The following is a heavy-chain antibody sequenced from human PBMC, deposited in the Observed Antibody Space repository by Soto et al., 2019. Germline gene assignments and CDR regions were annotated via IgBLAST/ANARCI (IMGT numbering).Heavy chain of an antibody. Sequence: GGSLRLSCAASGFTFSSYWMHWVRQAPGKGLVWVSRINSDGSSTSYADSVKGRFTISRDNAKNTLYLQMNSLRAEDTAVYYCARLDERPAEYFQHWGQGTLVTVSS. V-gene: IGHV3-74*01. CDR2: INSDGSST. J-gene: IGHJ1*01. CDR1: GFTFSSYW. D-gene: IGHD1-1*01. CDR3: ARLDERPAEYFQH.